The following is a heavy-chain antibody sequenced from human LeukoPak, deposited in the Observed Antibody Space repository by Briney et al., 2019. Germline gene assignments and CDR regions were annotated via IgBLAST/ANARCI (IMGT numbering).Heavy chain of an antibody. J-gene: IGHJ4*02. CDR3: ARGNMGTEGTTLDY. Sequence: GGSLRLSCAASGFTFSSYAMHWVRQAPGKGLEWVAVIWYDGSNKYYADSVKGRFTISRDNSKNTLYLQMNSLRAEDTAVYYCARGNMGTEGTTLDYWGQGTLVTVSS. V-gene: IGHV3-33*08. CDR1: GFTFSSYA. D-gene: IGHD1-1*01. CDR2: IWYDGSNK.